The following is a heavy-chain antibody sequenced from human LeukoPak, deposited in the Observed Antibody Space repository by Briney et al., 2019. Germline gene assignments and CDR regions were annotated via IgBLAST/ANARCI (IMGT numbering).Heavy chain of an antibody. CDR3: ARVGIAAAGIYFQH. Sequence: PSENLSLTCTVSGGSISSYYWSWIRQPPGKGLEWIGYIYYSGSTNYNPSLKSRVTISVDTSKNQFSLKLSSVTAADTAVYYCARVGIAAAGIYFQHWGQGTLVTVSS. CDR1: GGSISSYY. CDR2: IYYSGST. J-gene: IGHJ1*01. V-gene: IGHV4-59*01. D-gene: IGHD6-13*01.